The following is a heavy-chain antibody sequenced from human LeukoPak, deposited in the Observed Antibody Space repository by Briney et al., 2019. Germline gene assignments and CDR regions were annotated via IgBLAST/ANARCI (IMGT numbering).Heavy chain of an antibody. Sequence: PGGSLRLSCAASGFTFSSYAMTWVRQAPGKGLEWVSVISAGGGSTYYADSVKGRFTISRDNSKNTLYLQMNSLRAEDTAVYYCARDVVGATYFDWGQGTLVTVSS. V-gene: IGHV3-23*01. CDR1: GFTFSSYA. CDR3: ARDVVGATYFD. J-gene: IGHJ4*02. D-gene: IGHD1-26*01. CDR2: ISAGGGST.